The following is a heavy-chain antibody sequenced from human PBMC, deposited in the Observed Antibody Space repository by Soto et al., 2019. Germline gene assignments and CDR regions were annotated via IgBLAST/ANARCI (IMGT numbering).Heavy chain of an antibody. CDR1: GGSITGGFSY. CDR2: IYYSGTA. Sequence: SETLSLTCTVAGGSITGGFSYWTWVRQHPGKGLEWVGHIYYSGTAYYNPSLKSRVALSVDPSQNRFSLKLSSVTAADTAIYFCARSLPGGTVFYMDIWGEGATVTVSS. D-gene: IGHD1-26*01. CDR3: ARSLPGGTVFYMDI. J-gene: IGHJ6*03. V-gene: IGHV4-31*03.